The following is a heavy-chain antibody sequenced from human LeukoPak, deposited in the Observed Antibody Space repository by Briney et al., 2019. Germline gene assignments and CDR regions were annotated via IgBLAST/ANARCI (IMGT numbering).Heavy chain of an antibody. J-gene: IGHJ4*02. CDR3: VRVSTWSAGAY. CDR2: IKGDGREK. CDR1: GFTFGNYW. V-gene: IGHV3-7*01. Sequence: PGGSLRHSCAASGFTFGNYWMTWVRQAPGKGLEWVANIKGDGREKYYADSLRGRFTISRDNAKNSLYLQIKSLRDEDTAVYFCVRVSTWSAGAYWGQGTLVIVSS. D-gene: IGHD6-25*01.